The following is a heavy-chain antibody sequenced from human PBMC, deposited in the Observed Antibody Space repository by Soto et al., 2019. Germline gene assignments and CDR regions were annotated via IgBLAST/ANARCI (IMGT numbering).Heavy chain of an antibody. CDR3: ARGYCSSTSCSISPFDY. D-gene: IGHD2-2*01. V-gene: IGHV3-21*01. Sequence: GGSLRLSCAASGFTFSSYSMNWVRQAPGKGLEWVSSISSSSSYIYYADSVKGRFTISRDNAKNSLYLQMNSLRAEDTAVYYCARGYCSSTSCSISPFDYWGQGTLVTVSS. CDR2: ISSSSSYI. CDR1: GFTFSSYS. J-gene: IGHJ4*02.